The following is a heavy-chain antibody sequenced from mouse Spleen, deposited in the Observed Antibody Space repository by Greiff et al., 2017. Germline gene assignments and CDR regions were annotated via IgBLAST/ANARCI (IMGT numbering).Heavy chain of an antibody. CDR1: GYSFTGYT. J-gene: IGHJ4*01. D-gene: IGHD1-1*01. CDR2: INPYNGGT. CDR3: AIRYDYYAMDY. V-gene: IGHV1-18*01. Sequence: DVHLVESGPELVKPGASMKISCKASGYSFTGYTMNWVKQSHGKNLEWIGLINPYNGGTSYNQKFKGKATLTVDKSSSTAYMELLSLTSEDSAVYYCAIRYDYYAMDYWGQGTSVTVSS.